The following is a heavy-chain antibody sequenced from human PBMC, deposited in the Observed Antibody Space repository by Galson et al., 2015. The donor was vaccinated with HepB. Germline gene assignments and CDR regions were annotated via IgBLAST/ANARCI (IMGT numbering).Heavy chain of an antibody. Sequence: SLRLSCAASGFTFRPAWLTWVRQAPGKGLEWVGNIKGDGSDQSYLDSVKGRFTISRDNAKNSLYRQMNSLRAEDTAVYYWMGVRGDWGQGTLVAVSA. J-gene: IGHJ4*02. CDR2: IKGDGSDQ. CDR1: GFTFRPAW. V-gene: IGHV3-7*03. D-gene: IGHD1-26*01. CDR3: MGVRGD.